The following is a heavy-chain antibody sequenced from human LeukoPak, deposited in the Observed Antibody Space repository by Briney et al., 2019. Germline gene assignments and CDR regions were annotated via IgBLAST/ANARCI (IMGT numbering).Heavy chain of an antibody. CDR1: GGSFSGYY. CDR2: IHYSGST. J-gene: IGHJ4*02. V-gene: IGHV4-34*01. D-gene: IGHD3-3*01. Sequence: SETLSLTCAVYGGSFSGYYWSWIRQPPGKGLEWIGGIHYSGSTYYYPSLKSRVTISVDKYKNQFSLKLSSVTAADTAVYYCASRDFRVLPGAWDSWGQGTLVTVSS. CDR3: ASRDFRVLPGAWDS.